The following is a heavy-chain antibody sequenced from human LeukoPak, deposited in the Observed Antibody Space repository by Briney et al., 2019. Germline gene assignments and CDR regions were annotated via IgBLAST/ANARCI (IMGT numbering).Heavy chain of an antibody. V-gene: IGHV3-43*02. D-gene: IGHD3-10*01. J-gene: IGHJ6*02. CDR3: AKVARMGLVRGRFGLDV. CDR2: INGDGDGT. Sequence: GGSLRLSCAASGFTSDDYALHWVRQGPGKGLEWVSLINGDGDGTNYADSVKGRFTISRDNSKNSLYLQMNSLRPEDTAMYYCAKVARMGLVRGRFGLDVWGQGTTVTVAS. CDR1: GFTSDDYA.